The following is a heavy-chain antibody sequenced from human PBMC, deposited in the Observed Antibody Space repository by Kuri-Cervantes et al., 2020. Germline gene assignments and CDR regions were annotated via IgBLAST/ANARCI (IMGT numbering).Heavy chain of an antibody. V-gene: IGHV3-23*01. Sequence: GESLKISCAASGFTFSSYAMSWVRQAPGKGLEWVSAISGSGGSTYYADSVKGRFTISRDNSKNTLYLQMNSLRAEDTAVYYCAKDFDRGISGRWGQGTLVTVSS. CDR1: GFTFSSYA. J-gene: IGHJ4*02. CDR3: AKDFDRGISGR. CDR2: ISGSGGST. D-gene: IGHD1-26*01.